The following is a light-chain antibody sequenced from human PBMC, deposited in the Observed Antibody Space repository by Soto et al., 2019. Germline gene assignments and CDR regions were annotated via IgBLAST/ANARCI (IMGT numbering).Light chain of an antibody. CDR2: GAS. CDR3: QQYERYST. V-gene: IGKV3-15*01. Sequence: DMVMTQSPGTLSVSPGERATLSCRASQSVGNNLAWYQQKPGQAPRLLIHGASTRATGIPARFSGSGFGTEFTLTISGLQPEDSATYYCQQYERYSTFGQGTKVDIK. CDR1: QSVGNN. J-gene: IGKJ1*01.